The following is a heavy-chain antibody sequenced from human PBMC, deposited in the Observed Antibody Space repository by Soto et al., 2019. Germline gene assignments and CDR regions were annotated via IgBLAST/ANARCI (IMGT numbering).Heavy chain of an antibody. CDR2: IYSGETT. J-gene: IGHJ4*02. CDR3: TRDGRGLGRLSLFEY. V-gene: IGHV3-53*01. CDR1: GFNANSDY. Sequence: LRLSCAASGFNANSDYMNWVRQTPGKGLEWVASIYSGETTYYADSVRGRFTISSDKSKNTLYFQLSSLRIEDTAVYYCTRDGRGLGRLSLFEYWGQGVLVTVSS. D-gene: IGHD2-21*02.